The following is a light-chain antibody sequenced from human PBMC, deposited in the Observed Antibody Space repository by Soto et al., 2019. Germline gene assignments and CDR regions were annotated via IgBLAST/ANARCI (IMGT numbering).Light chain of an antibody. Sequence: GDRVTITCRASQSISSWLAWYQQKPGKAPKFLIYDASNLESGVPSRFSGSGSGTEFTLTISSLQPDDFATYYCQQYNNWPPITFGQGTRLEIK. V-gene: IGKV1-5*01. CDR2: DAS. CDR3: QQYNNWPPIT. CDR1: QSISSW. J-gene: IGKJ5*01.